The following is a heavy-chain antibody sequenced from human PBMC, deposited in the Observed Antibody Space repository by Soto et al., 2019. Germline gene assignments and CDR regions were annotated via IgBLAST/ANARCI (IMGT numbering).Heavy chain of an antibody. D-gene: IGHD1-26*01. J-gene: IGHJ4*02. CDR3: ARGSGSLYYFHY. Sequence: GGSLRLSCTASGFNVSTNYMTWVRQAPGKGLEWVSVIYSGGTTYYADSVKGRFIISRDNFKNTLYLQMNNLRAEDTALYYCARGSGSLYYFHYWGQGTLVTVSS. V-gene: IGHV3-53*01. CDR2: IYSGGTT. CDR1: GFNVSTNY.